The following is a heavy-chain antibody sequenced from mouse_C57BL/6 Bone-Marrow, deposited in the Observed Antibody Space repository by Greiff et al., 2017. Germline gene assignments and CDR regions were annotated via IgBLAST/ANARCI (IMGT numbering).Heavy chain of an antibody. CDR1: GYSFTDSN. V-gene: IGHV1-39*01. Sequence: EVQLQESGPELVTPGASVKISFQASGYSFTDSNMNWVKPSNGKSLEWIGVINPNYGTTSYNQKFKGKATLTVDQSSSTAYMQLNSLTSEDSAVYYCARGYEYDYAMDYWGQGTSVTVSS. CDR2: INPNYGTT. J-gene: IGHJ4*01. CDR3: ARGYEYDYAMDY. D-gene: IGHD2-4*01.